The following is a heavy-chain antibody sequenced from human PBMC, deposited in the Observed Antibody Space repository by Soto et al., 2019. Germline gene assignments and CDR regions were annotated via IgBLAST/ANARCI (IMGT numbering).Heavy chain of an antibody. J-gene: IGHJ4*02. CDR3: ARVHRCSSTSCYLRY. V-gene: IGHV1-69*13. CDR1: GGTFSSYA. CDR2: IIPIFGTA. D-gene: IGHD2-2*01. Sequence: SVKVSCKASGGTFSSYAISWVRQAPGQGLEWMGGIIPIFGTANYAQKFQGRVTITADESTSTAYMELSSLRSEDTAVYYCARVHRCSSTSCYLRYWGQGTLVTVSS.